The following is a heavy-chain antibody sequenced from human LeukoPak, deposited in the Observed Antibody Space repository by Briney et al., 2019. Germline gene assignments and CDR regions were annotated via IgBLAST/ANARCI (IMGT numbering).Heavy chain of an antibody. J-gene: IGHJ5*02. CDR3: ARGNVEMATILVRFDP. Sequence: ASVKVSCKASGYTFTSYGISWVRQAPGQGLEWMGWINPNSGGTNYAQKFQGRVTMTRDTSISTAYMELSRLRSDDTAVYYCARGNVEMATILVRFDPWGQGTLVTVSS. D-gene: IGHD5-24*01. CDR2: INPNSGGT. CDR1: GYTFTSYG. V-gene: IGHV1-2*02.